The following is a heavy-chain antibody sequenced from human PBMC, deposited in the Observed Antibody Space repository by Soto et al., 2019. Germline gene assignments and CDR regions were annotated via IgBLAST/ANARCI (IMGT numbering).Heavy chain of an antibody. Sequence: EVQLVESGGGLVQPGGSLRLSCAASGFTFSSYWMSWVRQAPGKGLEWVANIKHDGSEKYYVDSVKGRFTISRDNAKNSLYLQMNSPRAEDTAVYYCARDRLGFVYGDYSLDYWGQGTLVTVSS. CDR3: ARDRLGFVYGDYSLDY. CDR1: GFTFSSYW. J-gene: IGHJ4*02. D-gene: IGHD4-17*01. CDR2: IKHDGSEK. V-gene: IGHV3-7*01.